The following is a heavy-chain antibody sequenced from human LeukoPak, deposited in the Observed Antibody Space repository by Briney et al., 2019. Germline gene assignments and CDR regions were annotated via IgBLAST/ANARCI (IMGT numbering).Heavy chain of an antibody. CDR1: GFTFSSYG. CDR2: IWYDGSNK. D-gene: IGHD3-3*01. V-gene: IGHV3-33*01. Sequence: GGSLRLSCAASGFTFSSYGMHWVRQAPGKGLEWVAVIWYDGSNKYYADSVKGRFTISRDNSKNTLYLQMNSLRAEDTAVYYCARHAISWRWAFDIWGQGTVVTVS. J-gene: IGHJ3*02. CDR3: ARHAISWRWAFDI.